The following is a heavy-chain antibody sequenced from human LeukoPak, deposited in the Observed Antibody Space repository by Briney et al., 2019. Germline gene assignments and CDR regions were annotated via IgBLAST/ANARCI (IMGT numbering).Heavy chain of an antibody. J-gene: IGHJ4*02. V-gene: IGHV4-39*01. D-gene: IGHD3-3*01. CDR1: GGSISSSSYY. CDR2: IYYSGST. Sequence: SETLSLTCTVSGGSISSSSYYWGWIRQPPGKGLEWIGSIYYSGSTYYNPSLKSRVTISVDTSKNQFSLKLSSVTAADTAVYYCARGTPYDFWSGYYGISDYWGQGTLVTVSS. CDR3: ARGTPYDFWSGYYGISDY.